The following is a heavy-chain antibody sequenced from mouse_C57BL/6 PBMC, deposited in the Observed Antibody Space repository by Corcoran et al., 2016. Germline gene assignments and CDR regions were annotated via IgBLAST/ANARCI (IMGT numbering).Heavy chain of an antibody. CDR1: GDTFTDYN. Sequence: EVQLQQSGPELVKPGASVKRPCKASGDTFTDYNMDWVKQSHGKSLEWIGDINPNNGGTIYNQKFKGKATLTVDKSSSTAYMELRSLTSEDTAVYYCARDYGSSYAYFDVCGTGTTVTVSS. CDR3: ARDYGSSYAYFDV. D-gene: IGHD1-1*01. J-gene: IGHJ1*03. V-gene: IGHV1-18*01. CDR2: INPNNGGT.